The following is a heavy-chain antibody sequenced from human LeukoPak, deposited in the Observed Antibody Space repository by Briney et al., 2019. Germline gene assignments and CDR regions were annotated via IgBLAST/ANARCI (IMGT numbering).Heavy chain of an antibody. Sequence: PGGSLRLSCAASGFTFDDYAMHWVRQAPGKGLEWVSAINWNSGNIGYADSVKGRFTISRDNAKNTLYLQMNSLRAEDTAVYYCARDKEDSSGFPLGYWGQGTLVTVSS. V-gene: IGHV3-9*01. D-gene: IGHD3-22*01. CDR2: INWNSGNI. CDR3: ARDKEDSSGFPLGY. CDR1: GFTFDDYA. J-gene: IGHJ4*02.